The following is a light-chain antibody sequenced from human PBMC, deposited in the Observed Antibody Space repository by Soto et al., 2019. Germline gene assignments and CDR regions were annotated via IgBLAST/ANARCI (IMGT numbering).Light chain of an antibody. V-gene: IGKV3-15*01. Sequence: EIVMTQSPATLSVSPGERATLSCRASQSVSSNLAWYQQKPGQAPRLLIYGASTRATGIPARFSGSGSGTEFTLTISSLQSEDFAVYYCQQYNNWPPTFGQGTKPEMK. CDR3: QQYNNWPPT. CDR1: QSVSSN. CDR2: GAS. J-gene: IGKJ2*01.